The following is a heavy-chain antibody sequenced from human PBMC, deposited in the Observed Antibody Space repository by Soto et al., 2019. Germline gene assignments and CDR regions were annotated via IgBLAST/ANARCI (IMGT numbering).Heavy chain of an antibody. V-gene: IGHV4-31*03. D-gene: IGHD5-18*01. Sequence: SETLSLTCTVSGGSISSGGYYWSWIRQHPGKGLEWIGYIYYSGSTYYNPSLKSRVTISVDTSKNQFSLKLSSVTAADTAVYYCAREFLVDTAMATGVWFDPWGQGTLVTVSS. J-gene: IGHJ5*02. CDR2: IYYSGST. CDR1: GGSISSGGYY. CDR3: AREFLVDTAMATGVWFDP.